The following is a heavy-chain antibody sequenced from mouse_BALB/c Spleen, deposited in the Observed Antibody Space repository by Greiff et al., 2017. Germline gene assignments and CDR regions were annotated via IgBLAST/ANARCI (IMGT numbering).Heavy chain of an antibody. CDR2: IDPANGNT. CDR1: GFNIKDTY. Sequence: VQLQQSGAELVKPGASVKLSCTASGFNIKDTYMHWVKQRPEQGLEWIGRIDPANGNTKYDPKFQGKATITADTSSNTAYLQLSSLTSEDTAVYYCARATATLPFAYWGQGTLVTVSA. V-gene: IGHV14-3*02. J-gene: IGHJ3*01. CDR3: ARATATLPFAY. D-gene: IGHD1-2*01.